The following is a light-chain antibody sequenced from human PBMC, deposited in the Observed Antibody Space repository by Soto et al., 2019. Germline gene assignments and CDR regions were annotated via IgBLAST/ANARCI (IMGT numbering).Light chain of an antibody. CDR1: QSVGRDY. V-gene: IGKV3-20*01. CDR2: GAS. Sequence: EIVLTQSPGTLSLSPGDRATLSCRASQSVGRDYLAWFQHKADQAPRLLVHGASNRATGIPDRFSGSGSGTDFTLTITRLEPEDFAVYYCHQYATDPLTFGGGTKVEI. CDR3: HQYATDPLT. J-gene: IGKJ4*01.